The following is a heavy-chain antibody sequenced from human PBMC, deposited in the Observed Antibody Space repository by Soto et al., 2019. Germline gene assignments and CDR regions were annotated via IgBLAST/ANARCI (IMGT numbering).Heavy chain of an antibody. CDR1: GASVSRYW. D-gene: IGHD3-16*02. CDR2: ISYSGGT. J-gene: IGHJ4*02. V-gene: IGHV4-59*02. Sequence: SQTVSSTGAGSGASVSRYWWRWIRQTPGKGLEWFGYISYSGGTNYNPSLKSRVTISMDTSRNQFSLRLSSVTAADTAVYYCARGSGSLYSLDYWGQGTLVTVSS. CDR3: ARGSGSLYSLDY.